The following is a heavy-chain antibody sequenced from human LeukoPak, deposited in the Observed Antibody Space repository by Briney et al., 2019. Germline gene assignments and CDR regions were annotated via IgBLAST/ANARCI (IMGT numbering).Heavy chain of an antibody. J-gene: IGHJ4*02. V-gene: IGHV3-66*02. D-gene: IGHD2-21*02. CDR1: GFTVSRHY. CDR2: IYTGGST. CDR3: ARGWSSGDVTAADY. Sequence: QPGGSLRLSCAASGFTVSRHYMSWVRQAPGQGLEWVSVIYTGGSTYYADSVKGRFTISRDNSKNTLYLQMNRLRVEDTAVYYCARGWSSGDVTAADYWGQGTLVTVSS.